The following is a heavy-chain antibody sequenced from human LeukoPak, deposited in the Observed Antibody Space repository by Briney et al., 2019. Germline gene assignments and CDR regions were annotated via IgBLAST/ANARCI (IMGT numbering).Heavy chain of an antibody. D-gene: IGHD1-26*01. CDR3: ATDAGIVGAPSVRDV. J-gene: IGHJ6*04. Sequence: GASVKVSCKVSGYTFTDYYMHWVQQAPGKGLEWMGLVDPEDGETIYAEKFQGRVTIAADTSTDTAYMELSSLRSEDTAVYYCATDAGIVGAPSVRDVWGKGTTVTVSS. CDR1: GYTFTDYY. V-gene: IGHV1-69-2*01. CDR2: VDPEDGET.